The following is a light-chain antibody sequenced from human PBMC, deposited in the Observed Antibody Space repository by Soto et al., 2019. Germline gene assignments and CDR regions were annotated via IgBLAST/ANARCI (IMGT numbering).Light chain of an antibody. V-gene: IGKV2-28*01. CDR2: LGS. Sequence: DIVITQSPLSLPVTPGEAASISCRSSQSLLHSNGYNFLDWYLQKPGQSPQILITLGSNRSSGVPDRFSGSGSGTDFTLKISRVEAEDVGVYYCMQALQSPRTFGQVPKV. CDR3: MQALQSPRT. CDR1: QSLLHSNGYNF. J-gene: IGKJ1*01.